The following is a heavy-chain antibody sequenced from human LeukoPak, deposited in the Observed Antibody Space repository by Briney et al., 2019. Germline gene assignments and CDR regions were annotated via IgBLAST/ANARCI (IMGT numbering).Heavy chain of an antibody. CDR1: GGSISSHY. D-gene: IGHD4-17*01. J-gene: IGHJ4*02. Sequence: SETLSLTCTVSGGSISSHYWSWIRQPAGKGLEWIGRIYTSGSTNYNPSLKSRVTMSVDTSKNQFSLKLSSVTAADTAVYYCARVNSYGDYYFDYWGQGTLVTVSS. V-gene: IGHV4-4*07. CDR3: ARVNSYGDYYFDY. CDR2: IYTSGST.